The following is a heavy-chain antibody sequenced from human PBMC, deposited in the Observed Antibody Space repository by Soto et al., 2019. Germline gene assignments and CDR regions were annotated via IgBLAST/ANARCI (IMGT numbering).Heavy chain of an antibody. CDR1: GFHFSSYW. D-gene: IGHD6-6*01. CDR3: ASELARGY. Sequence: EVQLVESGEGLVQPGGSLRLSCAASGFHFSSYWMHWVRQAPGKGLEWVSELNRDARRTNYADSVKGRFTISRDKAKNTLSLKVNRLRAEDTAVYYCASELARGYWGEGTLVTVSS. CDR2: LNRDARRT. V-gene: IGHV3-74*01. J-gene: IGHJ4*02.